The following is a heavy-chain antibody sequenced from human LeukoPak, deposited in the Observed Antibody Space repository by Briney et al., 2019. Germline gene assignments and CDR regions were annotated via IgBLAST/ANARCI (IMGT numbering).Heavy chain of an antibody. CDR3: ASYSRGY. D-gene: IGHD2-21*01. CDR2: ISSNGGST. CDR1: GFTFSSYA. Sequence: GGSLRLSCAASGFTFSSYAMHWVRQAPGKGLEYVSAISSNGGSTYYANSVKGRFTISRDNSKNTLYLQMGSLRAEDMAVYFCASYSRGYWGQGTLVTVSS. J-gene: IGHJ4*02. V-gene: IGHV3-64*01.